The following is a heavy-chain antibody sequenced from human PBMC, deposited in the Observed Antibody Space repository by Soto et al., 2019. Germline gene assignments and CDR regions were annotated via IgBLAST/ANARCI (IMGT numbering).Heavy chain of an antibody. CDR1: GGSISSYY. V-gene: IGHV4-59*01. CDR2: NYYSGST. D-gene: IGHD6-13*01. Sequence: SETLSLTCTVSGGSISSYYWSWIRQPPGKGLEWIGYNYYSGSTNYNPSLKSRVTISVDTSKNQFSLKLSSVTAADTAVYYCARRLYSSSYNWFDPWGQGTLVTVSS. J-gene: IGHJ5*02. CDR3: ARRLYSSSYNWFDP.